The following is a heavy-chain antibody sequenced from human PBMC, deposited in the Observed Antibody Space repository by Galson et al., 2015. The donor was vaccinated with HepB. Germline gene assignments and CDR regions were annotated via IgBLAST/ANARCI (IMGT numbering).Heavy chain of an antibody. Sequence: SLRLSCAASGFTFNKYGMYWVRQAPGKGLEWGAVISYDGSNKYYADSVKGRFTISRDNSKNTLYLQMNSLRAEDTAVYFCARVRAGIAAACDYWGQGTLVPVSS. V-gene: IGHV3-30*19. J-gene: IGHJ4*02. CDR2: ISYDGSNK. CDR3: ARVRAGIAAACDY. D-gene: IGHD6-13*01. CDR1: GFTFNKYG.